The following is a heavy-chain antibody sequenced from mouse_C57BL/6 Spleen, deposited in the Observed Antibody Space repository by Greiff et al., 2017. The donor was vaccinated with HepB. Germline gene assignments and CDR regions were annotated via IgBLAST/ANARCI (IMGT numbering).Heavy chain of an antibody. CDR3: ARLEGYYYAMDY. J-gene: IGHJ4*01. CDR1: GYTFTSYW. Sequence: VQLQQPGAELVMPGASVKLSCKASGYTFTSYWMHWVKQRPGQGLEWIGEIDPSDSYTNYNQKFKGKSTLTVDKSSSTAYMQLSSLTSEDSAVYYCARLEGYYYAMDYWGQGTSVTVSS. CDR2: IDPSDSYT. V-gene: IGHV1-69*01.